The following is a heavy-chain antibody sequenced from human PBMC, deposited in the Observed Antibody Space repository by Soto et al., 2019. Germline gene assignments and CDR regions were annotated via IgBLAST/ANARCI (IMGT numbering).Heavy chain of an antibody. CDR1: GGSISSYY. J-gene: IGHJ6*03. CDR2: IYYSGST. V-gene: IGHV4-59*08. Sequence: SETLSLTCTVSGGSISSYYWSWIRQPPGKGPEWIGYIYYSGSTNYNPSLKSRVTISVDTSKNQFSLKLSSVTAADTAVYYCARQSGTRYYYYYMDVWGKGTTVTVSS. CDR3: ARQSGTRYYYYYMDV. D-gene: IGHD3-10*01.